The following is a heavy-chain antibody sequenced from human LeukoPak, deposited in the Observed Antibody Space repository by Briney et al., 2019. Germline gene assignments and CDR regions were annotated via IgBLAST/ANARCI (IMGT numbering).Heavy chain of an antibody. CDR1: GFTFSSHA. V-gene: IGHV3-23*01. CDR3: TKRGAYGSGRSYFFEF. J-gene: IGHJ4*02. CDR2: IRGSGGET. D-gene: IGHD2-15*01. Sequence: GGSLRLSCAAPGFTFSSHAMSWGRQGPGEGVGWGSRIRGSGGETFYADSVKGRFAISRDNVKKTLDLQMNSLRVEDTAVYYCTKRGAYGSGRSYFFEFWGQGILVTVSS.